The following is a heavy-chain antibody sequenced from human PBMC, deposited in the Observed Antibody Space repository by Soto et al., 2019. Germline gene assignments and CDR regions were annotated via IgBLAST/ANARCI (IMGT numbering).Heavy chain of an antibody. J-gene: IGHJ4*02. CDR3: ATHSDNWYRY. V-gene: IGHV4-31*03. CDR1: GGSISSGGYY. CDR2: IYYSGST. Sequence: QVQLQESGPGLVKPSQTLSLTCTVSGGSISSGGYYWSWIRQHPGKGLEWIGYIYYSGSTYYNPSLTSRVPISVDMSKNQVSLKLSSVTAADAAVYYCATHSDNWYRYWGQGTLVTVSS. D-gene: IGHD6-13*01.